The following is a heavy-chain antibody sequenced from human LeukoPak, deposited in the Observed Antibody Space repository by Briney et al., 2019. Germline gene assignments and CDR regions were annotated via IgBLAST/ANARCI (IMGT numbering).Heavy chain of an antibody. CDR3: VRVEMATKILEF. J-gene: IGHJ4*02. CDR1: GFTVSTDY. CDR2: IYTGDAT. D-gene: IGHD5-24*01. V-gene: IGHV3-53*04. Sequence: GGSLRLSCAASGFTVSTDYMSWVRQAPGKGLEWVSIIYTGDATHYTDSVKGRFTISRHDSKNTLFLQMNSLRSEDTAVYYCVRVEMATKILEFGGQGTLVTVSS.